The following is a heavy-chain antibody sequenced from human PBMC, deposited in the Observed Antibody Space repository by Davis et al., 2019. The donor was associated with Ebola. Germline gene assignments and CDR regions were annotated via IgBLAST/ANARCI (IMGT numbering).Heavy chain of an antibody. CDR1: GLTFSNYY. Sequence: PGGSLRLSCAASGLTFSNYYMNWVRQAPGKGLEWVANIKHDGREKYYVDSVKGRFTISRDNAKNSLYLQMNSLRAEDTAVYYCARDRLSHDFWCTPLPPAYFDSWGQGTLVTVSS. V-gene: IGHV3-7*01. D-gene: IGHD3-3*01. CDR2: IKHDGREK. J-gene: IGHJ4*02. CDR3: ARDRLSHDFWCTPLPPAYFDS.